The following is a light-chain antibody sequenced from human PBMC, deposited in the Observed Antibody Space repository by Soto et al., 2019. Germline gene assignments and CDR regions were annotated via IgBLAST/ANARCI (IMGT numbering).Light chain of an antibody. CDR2: KNN. CDR3: AAWDDSLGGYV. CDR1: SSNIGSNY. Sequence: QSVLTQPPSASGTPGQRVTISCSGSSSNIGSNYVYWYQQLPGTAPKLLIYKNNQRPSGVPDRFSGSKSGTSASLAISGLRSEDEAYYYCAAWDDSLGGYVFGTGTKVTVL. V-gene: IGLV1-47*01. J-gene: IGLJ1*01.